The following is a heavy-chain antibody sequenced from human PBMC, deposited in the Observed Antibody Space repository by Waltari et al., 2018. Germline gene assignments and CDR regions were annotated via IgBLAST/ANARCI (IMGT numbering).Heavy chain of an antibody. V-gene: IGHV3-74*03. J-gene: IGHJ4*02. CDR1: GFSTDYW. Sequence: EVQLVESGGGLVQPGGSLRLSCAASGFSTDYWLDWVRQAPGKGLVWVSRMKTEWISITYAESVKGRFTISRDSAKNTYYLQMNGLRAEDTAVYYCTTNPGYWGQGTLVTVSS. CDR3: TTNPGY. CDR2: MKTEWISI.